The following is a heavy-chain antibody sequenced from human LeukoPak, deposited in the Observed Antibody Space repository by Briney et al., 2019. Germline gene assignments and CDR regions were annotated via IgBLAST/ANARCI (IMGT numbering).Heavy chain of an antibody. D-gene: IGHD3-22*01. V-gene: IGHV1-2*02. CDR1: GYTFTSYD. Sequence: ASVKVSCKASGYTFTSYDINWVRQATGQGLEWMGWINPNSGGTNYAQKFQGKVTMTRDTSISTAYMELSRLRSDDTAVYYCAREHYYDSSGYPMDVWGKGTTVTVSS. J-gene: IGHJ6*03. CDR3: AREHYYDSSGYPMDV. CDR2: INPNSGGT.